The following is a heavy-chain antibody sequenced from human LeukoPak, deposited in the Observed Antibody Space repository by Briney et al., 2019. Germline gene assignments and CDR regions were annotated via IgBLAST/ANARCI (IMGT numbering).Heavy chain of an antibody. CDR3: AREDYYGSGSYPRPFDY. D-gene: IGHD3-10*01. V-gene: IGHV6-1*01. Sequence: SQTLSLTCAISGDSVSSNSAAWNWIRQSPSRGLEWLGRTYYRSKWYNDYAVSVKSRITINPDTSKNQFSLQLNSVTPEDTAVYYCAREDYYGSGSYPRPFDYWGQGTLVTVSS. CDR2: TYYRSKWYN. J-gene: IGHJ4*02. CDR1: GDSVSSNSAA.